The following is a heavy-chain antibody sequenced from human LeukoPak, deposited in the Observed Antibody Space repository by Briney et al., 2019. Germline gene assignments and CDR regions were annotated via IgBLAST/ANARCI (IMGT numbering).Heavy chain of an antibody. CDR2: ISGSGGST. CDR3: AKGTYFDWLSSRGYYFDY. Sequence: GGSLRLSCAASRFTFSNYAMTWVRQAPGKGLEWVSTISGSGGSTYYADSVKGRFTISRDNSKNTLYLQMGSLRAEDTAVYYCAKGTYFDWLSSRGYYFDYWGQGTLVTVSS. CDR1: RFTFSNYA. D-gene: IGHD3-9*01. V-gene: IGHV3-23*01. J-gene: IGHJ4*02.